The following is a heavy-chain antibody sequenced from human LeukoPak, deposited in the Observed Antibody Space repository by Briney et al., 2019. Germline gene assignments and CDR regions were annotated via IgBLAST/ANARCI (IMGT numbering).Heavy chain of an antibody. Sequence: GGSLRLSCAASGFTFSSYSMNWVRQAPGKGLEWVSYISSSSSYIYYADSVKGRFTISSDNAKNSLYLQMNSLRAEDTAVYYCARAVYGRNSYFDIWGQGTLVTVSS. CDR2: ISSSSSYI. D-gene: IGHD4-23*01. CDR1: GFTFSSYS. J-gene: IGHJ4*02. CDR3: ARAVYGRNSYFDI. V-gene: IGHV3-21*01.